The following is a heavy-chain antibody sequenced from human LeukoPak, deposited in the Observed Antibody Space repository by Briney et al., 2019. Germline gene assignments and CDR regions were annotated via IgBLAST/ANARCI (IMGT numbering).Heavy chain of an antibody. CDR3: AKGGYCSSTSCATPYYFDY. Sequence: GGSLRLSCAASGFIFSRYSMNWFRQAPGKGLEWVSSISASSSYIYYADSVKGRFTISRDNSKNTLYLQMNSLRAEDTAVYYCAKGGYCSSTSCATPYYFDYWGQGTLVTVSS. CDR1: GFIFSRYS. CDR2: ISASSSYI. J-gene: IGHJ4*02. V-gene: IGHV3-21*04. D-gene: IGHD2-2*01.